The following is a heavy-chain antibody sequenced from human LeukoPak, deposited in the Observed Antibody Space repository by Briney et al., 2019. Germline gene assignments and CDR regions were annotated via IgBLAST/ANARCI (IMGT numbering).Heavy chain of an antibody. V-gene: IGHV4-39*01. J-gene: IGHJ4*02. CDR1: GGSINSNNYY. Sequence: PSETLSLTCTVSGGSINSNNYYWGWIRQPPGKGLEWIGSIYSSGSAYYNPSLKSRVTISVDTSKNQFSLRLSSVTAADTAVYYCARAQLELDYWGQGTLVTVSS. D-gene: IGHD1-7*01. CDR3: ARAQLELDY. CDR2: IYSSGSA.